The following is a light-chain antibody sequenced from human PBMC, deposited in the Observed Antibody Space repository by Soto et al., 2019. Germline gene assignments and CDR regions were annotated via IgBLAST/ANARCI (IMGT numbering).Light chain of an antibody. CDR3: QQANSFPLT. Sequence: DIQMTQSPSSVSASVGDRDTITCRASQGIRSWLVWYQQKPGKAPNLLIYAASILQSGVPSRFSGSGSGTDFTLTISSXQPEDFATYYCQQANSFPLTFGGGTKVDIK. CDR1: QGIRSW. CDR2: AAS. J-gene: IGKJ4*01. V-gene: IGKV1D-12*01.